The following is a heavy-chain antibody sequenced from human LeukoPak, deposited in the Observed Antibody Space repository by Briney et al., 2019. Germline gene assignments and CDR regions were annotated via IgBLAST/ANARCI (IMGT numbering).Heavy chain of an antibody. CDR3: ARLGMENYFDY. CDR1: GASISSSSYS. CDR2: IYYSGST. V-gene: IGHV4-39*01. Sequence: SETLSLTCTVSGASISSSSYSWGWIRHPPGKGLEWIGSIYYSGSTYYNPSLKSRVTISVDTSKNQFSLKLSSVTAADTTVYYCARLGMENYFDYWGQGTLVTVSS. J-gene: IGHJ4*02. D-gene: IGHD1-1*01.